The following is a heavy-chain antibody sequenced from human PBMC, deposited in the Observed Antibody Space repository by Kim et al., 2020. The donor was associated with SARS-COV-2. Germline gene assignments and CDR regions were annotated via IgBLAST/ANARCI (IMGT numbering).Heavy chain of an antibody. Sequence: SETLSLTCAIYGGSFSGYYWSWIRQPPGKGLEWIGEINHSGSANYKSSLKSRVTISVDTSKNQFSLRLTSVTAADTAVYYCARGRDYRSGSYRTTNFDYWGQGTLVTVSS. V-gene: IGHV4-34*01. D-gene: IGHD3-10*01. CDR1: GGSFSGYY. J-gene: IGHJ4*02. CDR3: ARGRDYRSGSYRTTNFDY. CDR2: INHSGSA.